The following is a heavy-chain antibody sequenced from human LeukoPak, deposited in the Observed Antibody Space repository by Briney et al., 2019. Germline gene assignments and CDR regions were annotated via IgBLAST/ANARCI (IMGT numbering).Heavy chain of an antibody. J-gene: IGHJ5*02. CDR1: VYTFTGYY. D-gene: IGHD6-19*01. CDR2: INPNSGGT. CDR3: ARGRKRAVAGTRWFDP. Sequence: ASVKVSCKSSVYTFTGYYMHWVRQAPAQGLEWVGWINPNSGGTNYAQKFQGRVTMTRDTSISTAYMELSRLRSDDTAVYYCARGRKRAVAGTRWFDPWGQGTLVTVSS. V-gene: IGHV1-2*02.